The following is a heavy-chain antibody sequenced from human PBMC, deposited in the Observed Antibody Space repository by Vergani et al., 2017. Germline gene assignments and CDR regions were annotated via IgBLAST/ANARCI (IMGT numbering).Heavy chain of an antibody. Sequence: QVQLVESGGGLVKPGGSLRLSCAASGFTFSSYGMHWVRQAPGKGLEWVAVIWYDGSNKYYADSVKGRFTISRDNSKNTLYLQMNSLRAEDTAVYYCAKEYYDYVWGSQNDAFDIWGQGTMVTVSS. CDR3: AKEYYDYVWGSQNDAFDI. J-gene: IGHJ3*02. CDR2: IWYDGSNK. CDR1: GFTFSSYG. D-gene: IGHD3-16*01. V-gene: IGHV3-33*06.